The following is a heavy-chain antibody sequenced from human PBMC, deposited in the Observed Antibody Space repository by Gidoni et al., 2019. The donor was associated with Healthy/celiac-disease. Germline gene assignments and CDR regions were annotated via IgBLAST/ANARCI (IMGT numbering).Heavy chain of an antibody. CDR2: IRSKAYGGTT. Sequence: EVQLVESGGGLVQPGRSLRLSCTASGFTFGDYAMSWFRQAPGKGLEWVGFIRSKAYGGTTEYAASVKGRFTISRDDSKSIAYLQMNSLKTEDTAVYYCTRVGGSSWFNYYYYGMDVWGQGTTVTVSS. D-gene: IGHD6-13*01. CDR3: TRVGGSSWFNYYYYGMDV. V-gene: IGHV3-49*03. J-gene: IGHJ6*02. CDR1: GFTFGDYA.